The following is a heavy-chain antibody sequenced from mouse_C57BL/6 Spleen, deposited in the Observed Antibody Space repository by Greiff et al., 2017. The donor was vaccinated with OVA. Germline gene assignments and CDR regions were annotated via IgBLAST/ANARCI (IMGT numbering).Heavy chain of an antibody. D-gene: IGHD2-4*01. J-gene: IGHJ4*01. CDR1: GFSLTSYG. Sequence: VHLVESGPGLVQPSQSLSITCTVSGFSLTSYGVHWVRQSPGKGLEWLGVIWRGGSTDYNAAFMSRLSITKDNSKSQVFFKMNSLQADDTAIYYCAKKAYDYDGGYAMDYWGQGTSVTVSS. V-gene: IGHV2-5*01. CDR3: AKKAYDYDGGYAMDY. CDR2: IWRGGST.